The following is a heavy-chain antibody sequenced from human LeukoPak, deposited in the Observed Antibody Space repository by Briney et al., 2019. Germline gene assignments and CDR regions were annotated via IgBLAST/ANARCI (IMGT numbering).Heavy chain of an antibody. D-gene: IGHD3-10*01. CDR2: IYSGGST. CDR1: GGSFTNDY. J-gene: IGHJ4*02. V-gene: IGHV3-66*01. CDR3: ARRDYYGSGN. Sequence: ETLSLTCTVSGGSFTNDYWSWVRQAPGKGLEWVSVIYSGGSTYYADSVKGRFTISRDNSKNTLYLQMNSLRAEDTAVYYCARRDYYGSGNWGQGTLVTVSS.